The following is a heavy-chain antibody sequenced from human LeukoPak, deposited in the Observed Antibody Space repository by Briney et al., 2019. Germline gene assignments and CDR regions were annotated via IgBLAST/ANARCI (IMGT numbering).Heavy chain of an antibody. Sequence: PGGSLGLSCAASGFTFSSYGMHWVRQAPGKGLEWVAVIYSGGSTYYADSVKGRFTISRDNSKNTLYLQMNSLRAEDTAVYYCARSTVTEYVGEYYFDYWGQGTLVTVSS. CDR2: IYSGGST. CDR3: ARSTVTEYVGEYYFDY. D-gene: IGHD4-11*01. J-gene: IGHJ4*02. V-gene: IGHV3-NL1*01. CDR1: GFTFSSYG.